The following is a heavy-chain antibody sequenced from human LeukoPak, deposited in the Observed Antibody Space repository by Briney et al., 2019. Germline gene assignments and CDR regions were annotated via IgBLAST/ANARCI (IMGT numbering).Heavy chain of an antibody. CDR3: AREGCSGGSCYKWFDP. CDR2: INPNSGGT. Sequence: ASVKVSCKASGYTFSDNHMHWVRQAPGQGLEWMGWINPNSGGTNYAQKFQGRVTMTRDTSISTAYMELSRLTSDDTAVYYCAREGCSGGSCYKWFDPWGQGTLVTVSS. J-gene: IGHJ5*02. D-gene: IGHD2-15*01. CDR1: GYTFSDNH. V-gene: IGHV1-2*02.